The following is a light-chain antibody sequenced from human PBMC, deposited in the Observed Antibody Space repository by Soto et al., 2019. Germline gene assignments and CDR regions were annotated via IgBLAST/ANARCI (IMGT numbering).Light chain of an antibody. Sequence: DIQMTQSPSSLSASVGDRVTITCRASQSISNYLNWYQQKPGKAPNLLIYAASTMQSGVPSRFSGSGSGTDFTLTISSLQAEDFPTYYCQQSYSSPWTFDQWTKLDIK. CDR1: QSISNY. CDR2: AAS. V-gene: IGKV1-39*01. CDR3: QQSYSSPWT. J-gene: IGKJ1*01.